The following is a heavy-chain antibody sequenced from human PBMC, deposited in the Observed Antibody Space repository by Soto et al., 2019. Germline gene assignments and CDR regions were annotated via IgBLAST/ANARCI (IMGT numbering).Heavy chain of an antibody. CDR3: ARVKIWGGSCYPIDY. J-gene: IGHJ4*02. D-gene: IGHD2-15*01. V-gene: IGHV4-4*02. CDR2: IYHSGST. CDR1: GGSISSSNW. Sequence: QVQLQESGPGLVKPSGTLSLTCAVSGGSISSSNWWSWVRQPPGKGLEWIGEIYHSGSTNYNPSLKERGHKTGDKVKNQFSLKVGSVAGADTGVYYRARVKIWGGSCYPIDYWGQGTLVTVSS.